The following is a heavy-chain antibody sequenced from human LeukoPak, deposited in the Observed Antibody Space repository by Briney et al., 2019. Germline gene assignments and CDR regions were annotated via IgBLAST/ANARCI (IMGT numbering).Heavy chain of an antibody. V-gene: IGHV4-34*01. CDR3: GGVRRYFDWTYNWFDP. J-gene: IGHJ5*02. Sequence: PSETLSLTCAVYGGSFSGYYWSWIRQPPGKGLEWIGEINHGGSANYNPSLKSRVTISVDTSKNQFSLKLSSVTAADTAVYYVGGVRRYFDWTYNWFDPWGQGTLVTVSS. CDR1: GGSFSGYY. CDR2: INHGGSA. D-gene: IGHD3-9*01.